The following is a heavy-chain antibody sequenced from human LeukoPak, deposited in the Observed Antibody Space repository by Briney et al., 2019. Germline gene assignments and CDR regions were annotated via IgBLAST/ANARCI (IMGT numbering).Heavy chain of an antibody. Sequence: SETLSLTCAVYGGSFSGYYWSWIRQPPGKGLEWIGEINHSGNTNYNPSLKSRVTISVDTSKNQFSLKLSSVTAADTAVYYCARRKAYYYGSGSYSGYYYYYYMDVWGKGTTVTVSS. D-gene: IGHD3-10*01. CDR1: GGSFSGYY. CDR2: INHSGNT. J-gene: IGHJ6*03. V-gene: IGHV4-34*01. CDR3: ARRKAYYYGSGSYSGYYYYYYMDV.